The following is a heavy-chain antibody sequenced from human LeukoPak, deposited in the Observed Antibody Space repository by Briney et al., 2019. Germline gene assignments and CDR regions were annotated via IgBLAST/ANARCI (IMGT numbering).Heavy chain of an antibody. CDR1: GGSISLYY. CDR3: ARGMYYYGSGNWFDP. CDR2: IYDSGST. Sequence: SETLSLTCTVSGGSISLYYWTWIRQPPGKGLEWIGNIYDSGSTSYNPSLKSRVTISVDTSKNQFSLKLSSVTAADTAVYYCARGMYYYGSGNWFDPWGQGTLVTVSS. D-gene: IGHD3-10*01. V-gene: IGHV4-59*08. J-gene: IGHJ5*02.